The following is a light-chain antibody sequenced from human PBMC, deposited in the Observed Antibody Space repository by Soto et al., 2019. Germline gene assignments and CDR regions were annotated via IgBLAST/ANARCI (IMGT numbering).Light chain of an antibody. CDR1: RSNLGSNY. V-gene: IGLV1-47*01. J-gene: IGLJ2*01. CDR3: ATWDDSLSGVV. CDR2: RHD. Sequence: QPVLTQPPSASGTPGQRVTISCSGSRSNLGSNYVFWYQRLPGTAPKLLIYRHDQRPSGVPDRFSGSRSGTSASLAISGLRSEDEAEYYCATWDDSLSGVVFGGGTKLTVL.